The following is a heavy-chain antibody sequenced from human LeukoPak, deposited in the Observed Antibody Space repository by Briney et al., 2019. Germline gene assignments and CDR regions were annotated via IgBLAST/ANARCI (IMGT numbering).Heavy chain of an antibody. V-gene: IGHV4-61*02. D-gene: IGHD5-12*01. CDR1: GGSISSGSYY. J-gene: IGHJ4*02. CDR3: ARVYASGYVSS. CDR2: IYTSGST. Sequence: SETLSLTCTVSGGSISSGSYYWSWIRQPAGKGLEWIGRIYTSGSTNYNPSLKSRVTISVDTSKNQFSLKLSSVTAADTAVYYCARVYASGYVSSWGQGTLVTVSS.